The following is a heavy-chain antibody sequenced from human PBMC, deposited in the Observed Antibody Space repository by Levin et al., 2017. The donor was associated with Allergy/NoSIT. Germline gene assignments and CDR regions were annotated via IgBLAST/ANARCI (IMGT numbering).Heavy chain of an antibody. CDR3: TRGGPIDETGRSIDF. J-gene: IGHJ4*02. V-gene: IGHV1-2*02. CDR2: INANTGDT. CDR1: GYTFTAFY. Sequence: GESLKISCKASGYTFTAFYMHWVRQAPGQGLEWMGWINANTGDTNYAQNFQGRVTMTRDTSITTAYMDLDRLTSDDTAVYYCTRGGPIDETGRSIDFWGQGTLVTVSS. D-gene: IGHD1-26*01.